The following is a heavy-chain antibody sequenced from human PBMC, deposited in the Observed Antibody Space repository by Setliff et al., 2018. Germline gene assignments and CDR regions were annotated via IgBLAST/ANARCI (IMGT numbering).Heavy chain of an antibody. D-gene: IGHD2-2*01. Sequence: SETLSLTCTVSGGSISSGDYYWSWIRQHPGKGLEWIGYIYYSGSTYYNPSLKSRVTISVDTSKNQFSLKLSSVTAADTAVYYCARVKSYLNYFDYWGQGTLVTVPQ. J-gene: IGHJ4*02. CDR1: GGSISSGDYY. CDR2: IYYSGST. CDR3: ARVKSYLNYFDY. V-gene: IGHV4-30-4*08.